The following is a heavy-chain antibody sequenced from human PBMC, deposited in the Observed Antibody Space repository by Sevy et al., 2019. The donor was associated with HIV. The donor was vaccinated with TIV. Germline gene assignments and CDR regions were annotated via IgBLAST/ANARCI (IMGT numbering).Heavy chain of an antibody. CDR2: ISSSGNYI. J-gene: IGHJ3*02. CDR1: GFTFNTYT. V-gene: IGHV3-21*01. Sequence: GGSLRLSCAASGFTFNTYTKNWVRQAPGEGLEWVSSISSSGNYIYYADSVKGRFTISRDNAKNSLFLQMNNLRAEDTAVYYCARPYGSGSWEAFDIWGQGTMVTVSS. CDR3: ARPYGSGSWEAFDI. D-gene: IGHD3-10*01.